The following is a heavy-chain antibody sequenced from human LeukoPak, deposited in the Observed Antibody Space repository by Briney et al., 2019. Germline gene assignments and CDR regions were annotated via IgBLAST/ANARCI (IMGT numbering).Heavy chain of an antibody. Sequence: AGGSLRLSCAASGFTFTKYEMNWVRQAQGKGLEWISYISGGNSAIYYADSVKGRFTISRDNGKNSLYLHMSSLRADDTAIYYCATETEYSNYDAFDIWGQGTMDTVSS. CDR2: ISGGNSAI. CDR1: GFTFTKYE. J-gene: IGHJ3*02. D-gene: IGHD4-11*01. V-gene: IGHV3-48*03. CDR3: ATETEYSNYDAFDI.